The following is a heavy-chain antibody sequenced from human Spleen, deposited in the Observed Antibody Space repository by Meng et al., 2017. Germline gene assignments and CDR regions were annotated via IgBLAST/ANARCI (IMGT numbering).Heavy chain of an antibody. CDR1: WGSILNSDW. CDR2: IFYTGTT. D-gene: IGHD5-18*01. CDR3: AGVDVDTGVPS. V-gene: IGHV4-4*02. Sequence: PLMEAAPGLVKASGHLPLTSAVSWGSILNSDWWSWVRQFPGKGLGWIGDIFYTGTTNYNPSLKRRVTISVDKSKHQFSLILTSVTAADTATYYCAGVDVDTGVPSWGQGTLVTVSS. J-gene: IGHJ5*02.